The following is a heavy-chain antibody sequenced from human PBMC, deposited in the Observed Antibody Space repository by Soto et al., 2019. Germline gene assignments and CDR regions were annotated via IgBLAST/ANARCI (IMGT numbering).Heavy chain of an antibody. D-gene: IGHD1-1*01. J-gene: IGHJ6*02. CDR3: ARDSGRGGNRYYYYYGMDV. Sequence: GGSLRLSCAASGFTFSSYGMHWVRQAPGKGLEWVAVIWYDGSNKYYADSVKGRFTISRDNSKNTLYLQMNSLRAEDTAVYYCARDSGRGGNRYYYYYGMDVWGQGTTVTVSS. CDR2: IWYDGSNK. CDR1: GFTFSSYG. V-gene: IGHV3-33*01.